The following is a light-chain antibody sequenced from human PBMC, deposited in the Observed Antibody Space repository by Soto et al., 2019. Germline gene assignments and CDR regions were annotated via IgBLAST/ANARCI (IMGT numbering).Light chain of an antibody. CDR1: QSVSSY. CDR2: DAS. Sequence: EIVLTQSPATLSLSPGERATLSCGASQSVSSYLAWYQQKPGQAPRLLIYDASNRATGIPARFSGSGSGTDFTLTISSLEPEDFAVYYCQQSSNWPPFNFGQGTRLEIK. CDR3: QQSSNWPPFN. V-gene: IGKV3-11*01. J-gene: IGKJ5*01.